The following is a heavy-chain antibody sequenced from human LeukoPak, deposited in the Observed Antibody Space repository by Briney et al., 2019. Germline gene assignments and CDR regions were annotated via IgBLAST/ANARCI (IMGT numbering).Heavy chain of an antibody. J-gene: IGHJ5*01. CDR2: IKQDGSEK. CDR3: ARDNWVDC. Sequence: GGSLRLSCTASGFAFSSFYMSWVRRAPGRGLEWVANIKQDGSEKYYVDSVKGRFTISRDNAKNSLYLQMNSLKVEDTARYYCARDNWVDCWGQGTLVTVSS. V-gene: IGHV3-7*03. CDR1: GFAFSSFY.